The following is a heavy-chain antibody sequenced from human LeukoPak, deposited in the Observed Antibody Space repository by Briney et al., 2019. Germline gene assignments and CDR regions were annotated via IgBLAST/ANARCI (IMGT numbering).Heavy chain of an antibody. Sequence: ASVKVSCKASGGTFSSYAISWVRQAPGQGLEWMGRTIPILGIANYAQKFQGRVTITADKSTSTAYTELSSLRSEDTAVYYCAKSSRPYYYYYYGMDVWGQGTTVTVSS. CDR2: TIPILGIA. J-gene: IGHJ6*02. V-gene: IGHV1-69*04. CDR1: GGTFSSYA. CDR3: AKSSRPYYYYYYGMDV. D-gene: IGHD2-2*01.